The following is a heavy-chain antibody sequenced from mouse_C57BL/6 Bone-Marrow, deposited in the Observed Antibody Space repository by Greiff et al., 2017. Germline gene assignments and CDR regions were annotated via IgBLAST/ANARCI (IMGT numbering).Heavy chain of an antibody. V-gene: IGHV1-19*01. CDR3: ARELRFFYYAMDY. D-gene: IGHD1-1*01. CDR2: INPYNGGT. J-gene: IGHJ4*01. Sequence: VQLKQSGPVLVKPGASVKMSCKASGYTFTDYYMNWVKQSHGKSLEWIGVINPYNGGTSYNQKFKGKATLTVDKSSSTAYMELNSLTSEDSAVYYCARELRFFYYAMDYWGQGTSVTVSS. CDR1: GYTFTDYY.